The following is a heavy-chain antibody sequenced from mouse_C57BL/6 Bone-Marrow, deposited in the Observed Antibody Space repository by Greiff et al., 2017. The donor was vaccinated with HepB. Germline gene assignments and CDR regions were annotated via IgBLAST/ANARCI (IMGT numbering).Heavy chain of an antibody. CDR3: ARVPAVVARHFDY. CDR1: GYTFTSYW. J-gene: IGHJ2*01. Sequence: VQLQQPGAELVKPGASVKLSCKASGYTFTSYWMHWVKQRPGQGLEWIGMIHPNSGSTNYNEKFKSKATLTVDKSSSTAYMQLSSLTSEDSAVYYCARVPAVVARHFDYWGQGTTLTVSS. CDR2: IHPNSGST. V-gene: IGHV1-64*01. D-gene: IGHD1-1*01.